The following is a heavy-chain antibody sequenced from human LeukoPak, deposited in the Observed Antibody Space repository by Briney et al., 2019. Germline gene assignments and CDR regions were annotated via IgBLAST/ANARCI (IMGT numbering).Heavy chain of an antibody. CDR3: ARDHNYAFDN. Sequence: GGSLRLSCTASGFPFIEYSMNWIRQAPGKGLEWISYIGIDSGNTKYADSVRGRFTISADKAKNSLYLQMNSLRVEDTAVYYCARDHNYAFDNWGQGTLVSVAS. CDR1: GFPFIEYS. CDR2: IGIDSGNT. J-gene: IGHJ4*02. V-gene: IGHV3-11*06. D-gene: IGHD1-1*01.